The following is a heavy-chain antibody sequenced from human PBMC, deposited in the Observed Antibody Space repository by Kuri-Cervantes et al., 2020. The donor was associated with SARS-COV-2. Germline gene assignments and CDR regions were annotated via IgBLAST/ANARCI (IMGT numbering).Heavy chain of an antibody. D-gene: IGHD5-18*01. CDR1: GGTFSSYA. CDR2: IIPIFGTA. Sequence: SVKVSCKASGGTFSSYAISWVRQAPGQGLEWMGGIIPIFGTANYAQKFQGRVTITTDESTSTACMELSSLRSEDTAVYYCARVRGYSYGYRGDYYMDVWGKGTTVTVSS. J-gene: IGHJ6*03. CDR3: ARVRGYSYGYRGDYYMDV. V-gene: IGHV1-69*05.